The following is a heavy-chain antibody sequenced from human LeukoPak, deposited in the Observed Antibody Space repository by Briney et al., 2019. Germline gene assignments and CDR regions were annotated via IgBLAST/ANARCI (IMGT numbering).Heavy chain of an antibody. CDR3: ARGYDQTGAYYYYYGMDV. CDR2: ISYDGSSE. D-gene: IGHD5-12*01. Sequence: PGGSLRLSCAASGFTFNNYAIHWVRQAPGKGLEWVAVISYDGSSEHYADSVKGRFTITRDNSKNTLYLQMNSPRAEDTALYYCARGYDQTGAYYYYYGMDVWGLGTTVTVSS. J-gene: IGHJ6*02. CDR1: GFTFNNYA. V-gene: IGHV3-30-3*01.